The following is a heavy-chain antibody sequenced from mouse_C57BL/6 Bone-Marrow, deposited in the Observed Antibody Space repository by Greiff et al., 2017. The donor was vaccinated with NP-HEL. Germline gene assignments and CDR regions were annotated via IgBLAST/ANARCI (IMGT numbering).Heavy chain of an antibody. D-gene: IGHD1-1*01. J-gene: IGHJ3*01. CDR1: GYTFTSYW. CDR3: ARTNYGSSPAWFAY. V-gene: IGHV1-50*01. Sequence: VQLQQPGAELVKPGASVKLSCKASGYTFTSYWMQWVKQRPGQGLEWIGEIDPSDSYTNYNQKFKGKATLTVDTSSSTAYMQLSSLTSEDSAVYYCARTNYGSSPAWFAYWGQGTLVTVSA. CDR2: IDPSDSYT.